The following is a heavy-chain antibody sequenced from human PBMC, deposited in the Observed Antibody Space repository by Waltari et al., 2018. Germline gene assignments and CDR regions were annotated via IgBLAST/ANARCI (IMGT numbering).Heavy chain of an antibody. Sequence: QVQLVESGGGVVQPGGSLRLSFAASGFTFSSYGMHWVRQAPGKGLEWVAFIRYDGSNKYYADSVKGRFTISRDNSKNTLYLQMNSLRAEDTAVYYCAKEGCSGGSCYLADAFDIWGQGTMVTVSS. D-gene: IGHD2-15*01. V-gene: IGHV3-30*02. J-gene: IGHJ3*02. CDR2: IRYDGSNK. CDR1: GFTFSSYG. CDR3: AKEGCSGGSCYLADAFDI.